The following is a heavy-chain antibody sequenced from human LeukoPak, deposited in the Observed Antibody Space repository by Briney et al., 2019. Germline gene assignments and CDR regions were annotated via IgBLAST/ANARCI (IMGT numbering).Heavy chain of an antibody. CDR1: GFTFSSYA. V-gene: IGHV3-23*01. Sequence: SGGSLRLSCAASGFTFSSYAMSWVRQAPGKGLEWVSAISGSGGSTYYADSVKGRFTISRDNSKNTLYLQMNSLRAEDTAVYYCAKTAGGIWFGELIYYFDYWGQGTLATVSS. J-gene: IGHJ4*02. CDR3: AKTAGGIWFGELIYYFDY. CDR2: ISGSGGST. D-gene: IGHD3-10*01.